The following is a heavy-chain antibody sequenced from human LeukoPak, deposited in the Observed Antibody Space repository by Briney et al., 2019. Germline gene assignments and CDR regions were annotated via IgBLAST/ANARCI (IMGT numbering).Heavy chain of an antibody. V-gene: IGHV2-5*02. CDR3: AHRGVAAAYFDY. Sequence: SGPTLVNPTQTLTLTCTFSGFSLSTSGLGVGWIRQPPRKALEWLALIYWDDDKRYSPSLKSRLTITKDASTNQVVLTMTNVDPVDTATYFCAHRGVAAAYFDYWGQGTLVTVSS. D-gene: IGHD2-2*01. CDR2: IYWDDDK. CDR1: GFSLSTSGLG. J-gene: IGHJ4*02.